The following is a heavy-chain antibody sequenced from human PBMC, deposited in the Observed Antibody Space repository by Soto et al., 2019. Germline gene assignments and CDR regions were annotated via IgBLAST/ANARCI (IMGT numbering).Heavy chain of an antibody. CDR2: IYYSGST. J-gene: IGHJ4*02. D-gene: IGHD2-15*01. CDR1: GGSISSYY. V-gene: IGHV4-59*08. CDR3: ARLGGYCSGGSCFGDIDY. Sequence: SETLSLTCTVSGGSISSYYWSWIRQPPGKGLEWIGYIYYSGSTNYNPSLKSRVTISVDTSKNQFSLKLSSVTAADTAVYYCARLGGYCSGGSCFGDIDYWGQGTLVTVSS.